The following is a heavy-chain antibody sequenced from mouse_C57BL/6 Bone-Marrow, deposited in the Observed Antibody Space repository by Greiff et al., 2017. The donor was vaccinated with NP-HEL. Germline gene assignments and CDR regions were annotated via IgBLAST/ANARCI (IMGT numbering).Heavy chain of an antibody. CDR2: ISSGGSYT. Sequence: EVMLVESGGDLVKPGGSLKLSCAASGFTFSSYGMSWVRQTPDKRLEWVATISSGGSYTYYPDSVKGRFTISRDNAKNTLYLQMSSLKSEDTAMYYCAKGPLAYWGQGTRATVSA. J-gene: IGHJ3*01. V-gene: IGHV5-6*01. CDR1: GFTFSSYG. CDR3: AKGPLAY.